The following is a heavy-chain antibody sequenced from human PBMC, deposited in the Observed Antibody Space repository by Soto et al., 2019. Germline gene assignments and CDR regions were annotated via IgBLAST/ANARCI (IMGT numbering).Heavy chain of an antibody. CDR3: AREVAMVRGVILTGYDAFDI. CDR1: GDSVSSNSAA. CDR2: TYYRSKWYN. Sequence: SQTLSLTFAISGDSVSSNSAAWNWIRQSPSRVLEWLGRTYYRSKWYNDYAVSVKSRITINPDTSKNQFSLQLNSVTPEDTAVYYCAREVAMVRGVILTGYDAFDIWGQGTLVTV. V-gene: IGHV6-1*01. J-gene: IGHJ3*02. D-gene: IGHD3-10*01.